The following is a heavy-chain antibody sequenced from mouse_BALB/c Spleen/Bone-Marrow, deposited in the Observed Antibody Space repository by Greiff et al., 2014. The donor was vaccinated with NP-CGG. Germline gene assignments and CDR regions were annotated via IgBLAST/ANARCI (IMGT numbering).Heavy chain of an antibody. CDR3: AIYYYGSSGFAY. V-gene: IGHV14-3*02. J-gene: IGHJ3*01. CDR2: IDPANGNT. D-gene: IGHD1-1*01. Sequence: EVQLQQSGAELVEPGASVKLSCTASGFNIKDTYMHWVEQRPEQGLEWIRRIDPANGNTKYDPKFQGKATITADTSSNTAYLQLSSLTSEDTAVYYCAIYYYGSSGFAYWGQGTLVTVSA. CDR1: GFNIKDTY.